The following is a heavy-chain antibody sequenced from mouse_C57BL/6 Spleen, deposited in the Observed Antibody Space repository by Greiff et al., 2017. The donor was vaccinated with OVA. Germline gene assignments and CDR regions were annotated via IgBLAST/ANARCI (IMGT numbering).Heavy chain of an antibody. CDR3: ARHGWPPPHDYDGLRYFDV. CDR1: GYTFTEYT. J-gene: IGHJ1*03. CDR2: FYPGSGSI. D-gene: IGHD2-4*01. V-gene: IGHV1-62-2*01. Sequence: QVQLQQSGAELVKPGASVKLSCKASGYTFTEYTIHWVKQRSGQGLEWIGWFYPGSGSIKYNEKFKDKATLTADKSSSTVYMELSRLTSEDSAVYVCARHGWPPPHDYDGLRYFDVWGTGTTVTVSS.